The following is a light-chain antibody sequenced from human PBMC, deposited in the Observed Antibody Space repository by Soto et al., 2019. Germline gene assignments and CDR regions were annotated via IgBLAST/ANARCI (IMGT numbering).Light chain of an antibody. CDR3: RQYNNGSSLT. CDR1: QSVSSN. J-gene: IGKJ4*01. V-gene: IGKV3-15*01. CDR2: GAS. Sequence: EIVMPQSPSTLSVSPGERATLSCRASQSVSSNLAWYQQKPGQAPRLLIYGASTRATGIPARFSGSGSGTAFTLTISSLLSDDFAVYYCRQYNNGSSLTFGGGTKVEIK.